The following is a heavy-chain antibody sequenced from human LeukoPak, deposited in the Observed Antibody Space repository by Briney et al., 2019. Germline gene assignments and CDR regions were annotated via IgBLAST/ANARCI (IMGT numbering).Heavy chain of an antibody. CDR1: GFTFSSYD. D-gene: IGHD3-3*01. V-gene: IGHV3-13*01. J-gene: IGHJ4*02. CDR3: AKSREYYDVLSAFDS. Sequence: GGSLRLSCAASGFTFSSYDMHWVRQATGKGLEWVSAIGTAGDTYYSDSVRGRFTISRDTSDNTLFLQMNSLRADDTAVYYCAKSREYYDVLSAFDSWGQGTLVTVSS. CDR2: IGTAGDT.